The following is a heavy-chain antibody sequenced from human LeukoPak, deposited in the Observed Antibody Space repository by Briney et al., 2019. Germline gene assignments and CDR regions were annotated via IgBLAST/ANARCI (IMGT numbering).Heavy chain of an antibody. V-gene: IGHV4-61*02. CDR2: IYTSGST. CDR3: ARDSCSNGECPNFDY. CDR1: GGSISSGSYY. Sequence: SQTLSLTCTVSGGSISSGSYYWSWIRQPAGKGLEWIGRIYTSGSTNYNPSLKSRVTISVDTSKNQFSLKLSSVTAADTAVYYCARDSCSNGECPNFDYWGQGTLVTVSS. D-gene: IGHD2-8*01. J-gene: IGHJ4*02.